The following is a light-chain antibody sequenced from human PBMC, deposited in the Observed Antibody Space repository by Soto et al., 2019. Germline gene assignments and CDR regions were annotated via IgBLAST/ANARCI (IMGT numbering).Light chain of an antibody. V-gene: IGKV1-39*01. J-gene: IGKJ2*01. CDR2: AAS. CDR3: HQCYSTPYT. CDR1: QSISSY. Sequence: DIQMTQSPSSLSASVGDRVTITCRASQSISSYLNWYQQKPGKAPKLLIYAASILQSGLPSRFSGSGSGTDFTLTISSLQPEDFATYYCHQCYSTPYTFGQGTKLEIK.